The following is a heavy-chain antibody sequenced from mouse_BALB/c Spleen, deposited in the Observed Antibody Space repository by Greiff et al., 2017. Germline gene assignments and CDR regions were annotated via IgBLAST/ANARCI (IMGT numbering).Heavy chain of an antibody. CDR3: ARDSFAY. J-gene: IGHJ3*01. Sequence: VKLVESGPGLVAPSQSLSITCTVSGFSLTSYGVHWVRQPPGKGLEWLGVIWAGGSTNYNSALMSRLSISKDNSKSQVFLKMDSLQTDDAAMYFCARDSFAYWGQGTLVTVSA. V-gene: IGHV2-9*02. CDR1: GFSLTSYG. CDR2: IWAGGST.